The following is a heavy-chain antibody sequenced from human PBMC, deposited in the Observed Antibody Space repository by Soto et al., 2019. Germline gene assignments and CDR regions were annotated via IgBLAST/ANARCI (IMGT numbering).Heavy chain of an antibody. CDR1: GGSISSYY. CDR3: ARERSSSWSWFDP. CDR2: IYYSGST. V-gene: IGHV4-59*01. D-gene: IGHD6-13*01. J-gene: IGHJ5*02. Sequence: SETLSLTCTVSGGSISSYYWSWIRQPPGKGLEWIGYIYYSGSTNYNPSLKSRVTISVDTSKNQFSLKLSSVTAADTAVYYCARERSSSWSWFDPWGQGTLVTVSS.